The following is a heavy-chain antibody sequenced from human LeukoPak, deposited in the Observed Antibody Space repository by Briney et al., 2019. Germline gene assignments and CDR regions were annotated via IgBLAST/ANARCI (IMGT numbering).Heavy chain of an antibody. J-gene: IGHJ3*02. CDR1: GFIFSTYA. Sequence: PPGGSLRLSCVASGFIFSTYAMNWLRQAPGKGLEWVSVISATGGSTYYGDSVKGRFTISRDNSKNTLYLQMNSLRAEDAAVYYCAKAATSGRTRDAFDIWGQGTMATVSS. V-gene: IGHV3-23*01. CDR2: ISATGGST. CDR3: AKAATSGRTRDAFDI. D-gene: IGHD1-26*01.